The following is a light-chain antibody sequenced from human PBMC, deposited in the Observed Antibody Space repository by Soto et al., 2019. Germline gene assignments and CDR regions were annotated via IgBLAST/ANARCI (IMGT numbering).Light chain of an antibody. CDR2: SDN. CDR3: ASLDERLNGWV. Sequence: QSVLTQPPSASGTPGQRGAISCSGSSSDIGSNTVNWYQHLPGTAPQLLMYSDNQRPSGVPDRFSGSKSGTSASLAISGLQSEDVGDYYCASLDERLNGWVFGGGTKLTVL. V-gene: IGLV1-44*01. J-gene: IGLJ3*02. CDR1: SSDIGSNT.